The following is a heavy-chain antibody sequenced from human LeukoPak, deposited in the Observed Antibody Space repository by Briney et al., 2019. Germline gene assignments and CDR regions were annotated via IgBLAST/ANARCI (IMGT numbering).Heavy chain of an antibody. Sequence: SETLSLTCTVSGGPISSYYWSWIRQPAGKGLEWIGRIYTRGSANYNPSLKSRVTMSVDMSKNQFSLKLSSVTAADTAVYYCARGEMATDFDYWGQGTLVTVSS. D-gene: IGHD5-24*01. CDR1: GGPISSYY. V-gene: IGHV4-4*07. CDR3: ARGEMATDFDY. J-gene: IGHJ4*02. CDR2: IYTRGSA.